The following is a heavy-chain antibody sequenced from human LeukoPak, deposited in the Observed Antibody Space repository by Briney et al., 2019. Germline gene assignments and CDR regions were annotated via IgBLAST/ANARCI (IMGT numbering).Heavy chain of an antibody. J-gene: IGHJ4*02. V-gene: IGHV3-33*01. CDR2: IWYDGSNK. Sequence: GRSLRLSCAASGFTFSSYGMHWVRQAPGRGLEWVAVIWYDGSNKYYADSVKGRFTISRDNSKNTLYLQMNSLRAEDTAVYYCARDLSTCLDYWGQGTLVTVSS. CDR3: ARDLSTCLDY. CDR1: GFTFSSYG. D-gene: IGHD3-16*02.